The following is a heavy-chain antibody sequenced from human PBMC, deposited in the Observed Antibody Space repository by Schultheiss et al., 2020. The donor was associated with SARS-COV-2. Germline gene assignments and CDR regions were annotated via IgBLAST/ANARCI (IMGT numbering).Heavy chain of an antibody. CDR1: SASVTSYY. J-gene: IGHJ5*02. V-gene: IGHV4-59*02. CDR3: ARDRRAARLNWFDP. CDR2: THYSGST. D-gene: IGHD6-13*01. Sequence: SETLSLTCSVSSASVTSYYWTWIRQSPGMGLEWIGYTHYSGSTYYNPSLKSRVTISVDTSKNQFSLKLTSVTAADTAVYYCARDRRAARLNWFDPWGQGTLVTVSS.